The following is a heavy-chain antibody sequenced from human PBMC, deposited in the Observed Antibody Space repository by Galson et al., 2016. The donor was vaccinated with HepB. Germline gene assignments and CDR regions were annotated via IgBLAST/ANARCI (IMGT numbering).Heavy chain of an antibody. CDR2: VSYSGST. CDR3: ARDILGASGHSYKYYGMDV. CDR1: GGSAKGGGYF. D-gene: IGHD3-9*01. J-gene: IGHJ6*02. Sequence: SETLSLTCTVSGGSAKGGGYFWTWIRQSPGKGLEYIGYVSYSGSTNYNPSLKSRVAMSMDTSKNQFSLKLTSVTAADTAVYFCARDILGASGHSYKYYGMDVWGQGTAVTVSS. V-gene: IGHV4-61*08.